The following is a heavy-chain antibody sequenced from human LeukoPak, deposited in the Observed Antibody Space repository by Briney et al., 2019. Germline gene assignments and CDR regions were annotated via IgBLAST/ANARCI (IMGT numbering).Heavy chain of an antibody. CDR3: ARESITGTTNY. D-gene: IGHD1-7*01. J-gene: IGHJ4*02. CDR2: IYYSGST. CDR1: GGSINNGGYY. V-gene: IGHV4-31*03. Sequence: PSQTLSLTCTVSGGSINNGGYYWSWIRQHPGKGLEWIGYIYYSGSTYYNPSLKSRVTISVDTSKNQFSLKLSSVTAADTAVYYCARESITGTTNYWGQGTLVTVSS.